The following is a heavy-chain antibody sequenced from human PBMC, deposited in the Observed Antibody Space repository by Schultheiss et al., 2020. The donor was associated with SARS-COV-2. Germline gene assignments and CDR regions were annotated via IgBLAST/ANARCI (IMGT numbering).Heavy chain of an antibody. CDR2: ISSNGGST. V-gene: IGHV3-64*02. CDR1: GFTFSSYA. J-gene: IGHJ4*02. Sequence: GESLKISCAASGFTFSSYAMHWVRQAPGKGLEYVSAISSNGGSTYYADSVKGRFTISRDNSKNTLYLQMGSLRAEDTAVYYCAKGSYYDSRGNDYWGQGTLVTVSS. D-gene: IGHD3-22*01. CDR3: AKGSYYDSRGNDY.